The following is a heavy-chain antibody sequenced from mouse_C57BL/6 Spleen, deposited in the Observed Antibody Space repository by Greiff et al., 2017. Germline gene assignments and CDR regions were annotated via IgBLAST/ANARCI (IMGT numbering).Heavy chain of an antibody. CDR1: GYTFTSYW. V-gene: IGHV1-55*01. CDR2: IYPGSGST. CDR3: ARKRGNQAWFAY. Sequence: QVQLQQSGAELVKPGASVKMSCKASGYTFTSYWITWVKQRPGQGLEWIGDIYPGSGSTNYNEKFKSKATLTVDTSSSTAYMQLSSLTSEDSAVYCGARKRGNQAWFAYWGQGTLVTVSA. J-gene: IGHJ3*01. D-gene: IGHD2-1*01.